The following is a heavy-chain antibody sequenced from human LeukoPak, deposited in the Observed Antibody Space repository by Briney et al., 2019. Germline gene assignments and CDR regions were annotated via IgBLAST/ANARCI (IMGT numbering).Heavy chain of an antibody. V-gene: IGHV4-59*12. CDR2: IYYSGST. D-gene: IGHD6-6*01. Sequence: SETLSLTCTVSGGSISSSYWSWIRQPPGKGLEWIGYIYYSGSTNYNPSLKSRVTISVDTSKNQFSLKLSSVTAADTAVYYCARDISYSSSPADFDYWGQGTLVTVSS. CDR1: GGSISSSY. CDR3: ARDISYSSSPADFDY. J-gene: IGHJ4*02.